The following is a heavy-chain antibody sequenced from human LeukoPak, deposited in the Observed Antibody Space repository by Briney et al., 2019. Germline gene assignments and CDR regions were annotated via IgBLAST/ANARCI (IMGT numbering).Heavy chain of an antibody. CDR2: IYTSGST. D-gene: IGHD2-2*01. Sequence: SETLSLTCTVSGGSISGYYWSWIRQPAGKGLEWIGRIYTSGSTNYNPSLKSRVTMSVETSKNQFSLKLNSVTAADTAVYYCARWADKSSSSSRVAFDIWGQGTMVTVSS. CDR1: GGSISGYY. J-gene: IGHJ3*02. CDR3: ARWADKSSSSSRVAFDI. V-gene: IGHV4-4*07.